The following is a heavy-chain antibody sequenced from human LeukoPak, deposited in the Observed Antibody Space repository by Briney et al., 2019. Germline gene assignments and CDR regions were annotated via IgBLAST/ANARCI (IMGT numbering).Heavy chain of an antibody. D-gene: IGHD2-15*01. CDR1: GGSISSSSYY. Sequence: SETLSLTCTVSGGSISSSSYYWGWIRQPPGKGLEWIGSIYYSGSTYYNPSLKSRVTISVDTSKNQFSLKLSSVTAADTAVYYCAREVWLVAAKRGSAYWGQGTLVSVCS. CDR2: IYYSGST. V-gene: IGHV4-39*07. CDR3: AREVWLVAAKRGSAY. J-gene: IGHJ4*02.